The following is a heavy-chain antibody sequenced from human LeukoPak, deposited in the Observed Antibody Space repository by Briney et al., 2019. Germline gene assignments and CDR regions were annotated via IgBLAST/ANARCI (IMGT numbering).Heavy chain of an antibody. CDR1: GGSISSGDYY. J-gene: IGHJ4*02. V-gene: IGHV4-30-4*01. D-gene: IGHD3-10*01. CDR2: IYYSGST. Sequence: SETLSLTFTVSGGSISSGDYYWSWIRQPPGKGLEGIGYIYYSGSTYYNPSLKSRVTISVDTSKNQFSLKLSSVTAADTAVYYCARALSYYYGSGSLGFDYWGQGTLVTVSS. CDR3: ARALSYYYGSGSLGFDY.